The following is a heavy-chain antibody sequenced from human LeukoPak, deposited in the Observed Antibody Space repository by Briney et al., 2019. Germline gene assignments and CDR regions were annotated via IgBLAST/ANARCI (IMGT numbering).Heavy chain of an antibody. CDR1: EFAFSSYA. CDR2: ISGSGGST. D-gene: IGHD3-22*01. Sequence: GGSLRLSCAASEFAFSSYAMSWVRQAPGKGLEWVSAISGSGGSTYYADSVKGRFTISRDNSKNTLYLQMNSLRAEDTAVYYCAKDGQVGYYDSSGYYDYWGQGTLVTVSS. J-gene: IGHJ4*02. CDR3: AKDGQVGYYDSSGYYDY. V-gene: IGHV3-23*01.